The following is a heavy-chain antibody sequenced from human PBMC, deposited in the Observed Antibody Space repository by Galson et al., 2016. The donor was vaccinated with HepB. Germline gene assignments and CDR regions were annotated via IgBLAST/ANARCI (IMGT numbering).Heavy chain of an antibody. J-gene: IGHJ4*02. CDR2: IKPSGGNT. D-gene: IGHD1-14*01. Sequence: SVKVSCKASGYTFNTYNMHWVRQAPGQGLEWMGIIKPSGGNTIYAQKFQDRITMTRDTSTSTVYMELISLRSEDTAVYYCARELDHSFYFDYWGQGTLVTVSS. CDR3: ARELDHSFYFDY. CDR1: GYTFNTYN. V-gene: IGHV1-46*02.